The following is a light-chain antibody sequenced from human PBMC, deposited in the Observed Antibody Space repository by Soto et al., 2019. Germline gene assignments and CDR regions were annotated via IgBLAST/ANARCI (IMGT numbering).Light chain of an antibody. CDR3: LLSYSGTNWV. CDR2: DTT. Sequence: QAVVTQEPSLTVSPGGTVTLTCGSSTGAVTSGHYPYWFQQKPGQAPRTLTYDTTNKHSWTPARFSGSLLGGKAALTLAGAQTDDEADYYCLLSYSGTNWVFGGGTQLTVL. V-gene: IGLV7-46*01. J-gene: IGLJ3*02. CDR1: TGAVTSGHY.